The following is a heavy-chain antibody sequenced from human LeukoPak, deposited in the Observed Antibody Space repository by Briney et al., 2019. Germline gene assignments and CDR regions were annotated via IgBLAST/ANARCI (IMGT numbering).Heavy chain of an antibody. V-gene: IGHV3-74*01. D-gene: IGHD2/OR15-2a*01. CDR1: GNYW. Sequence: GGSLRLSCAASGNYWMHWVRQAPGKGLVWASHINSDGSWTSYADSVKGRFTISKDNAKNTVYLQMNNLRAEDTAVYYCVSFYEAYWGRGTLVTVSS. J-gene: IGHJ4*02. CDR3: VSFYEAY. CDR2: INSDGSWT.